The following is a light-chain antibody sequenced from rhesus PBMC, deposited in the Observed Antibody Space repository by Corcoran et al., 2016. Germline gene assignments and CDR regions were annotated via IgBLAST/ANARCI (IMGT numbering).Light chain of an antibody. CDR1: QGVNNY. Sequence: DIQMTQSPSSLSASVGDTVTITCRASQGVNNYLAWYQQKSGKVPKPLIYYASNLESGVPSRFSGSGSGTEFSLTISSLQPEDFAIYYCQQHNSFPWTFGQGTKVDIK. V-gene: IGKV1S14*01. CDR3: QQHNSFPWT. J-gene: IGKJ1*01. CDR2: YAS.